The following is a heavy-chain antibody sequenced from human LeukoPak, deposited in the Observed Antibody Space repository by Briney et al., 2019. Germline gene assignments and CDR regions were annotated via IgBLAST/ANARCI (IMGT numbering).Heavy chain of an antibody. D-gene: IGHD6-19*01. J-gene: IGHJ4*02. CDR3: ARVGHTSGWDFDY. Sequence: GSVTVSCKASGYTFTGHYIHWVRQAPGQGLEWMGFINTNSGGTNYAQKFQGRVTITRDTSITTAYMELRRVTSDDTAVYYCARVGHTSGWDFDYWGQGTLVTVSS. V-gene: IGHV1-2*02. CDR1: GYTFTGHY. CDR2: INTNSGGT.